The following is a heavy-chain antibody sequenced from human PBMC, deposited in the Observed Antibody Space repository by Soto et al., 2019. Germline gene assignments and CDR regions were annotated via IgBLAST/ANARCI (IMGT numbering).Heavy chain of an antibody. J-gene: IGHJ4*02. CDR2: TNEDGSTI. V-gene: IGHV3-74*01. CDR1: GFTFSSFW. Sequence: EVQLVESGGGLVQPGGSLRLSCAASGFTFSSFWMHWVRQAPGKGLEWVSRTNEDGSTINYADSVKGRFTISRDNAKNTLFWEKKRRRGGDAAVYYYKKDLGGWGGYWGPGTLVTVSS. D-gene: IGHD3-16*01. CDR3: KKDLGGWGGY.